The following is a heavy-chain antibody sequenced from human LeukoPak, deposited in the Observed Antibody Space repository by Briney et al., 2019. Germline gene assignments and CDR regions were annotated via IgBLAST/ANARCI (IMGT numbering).Heavy chain of an antibody. CDR1: GLTFSSHA. CDR2: VNGNGRKT. Sequence: GGSLRLSCAASGLTFSSHAIGWVRQAPGKGLEWVTAVNGNGRKTYHADSVNGRFTISRDNSKNTLFLQMNSLRDEDTAVYYCAKAAGDDGFFLYDYWGQGTLVTVSS. V-gene: IGHV3-23*01. CDR3: AKAAGDDGFFLYDY. J-gene: IGHJ4*02. D-gene: IGHD4-17*01.